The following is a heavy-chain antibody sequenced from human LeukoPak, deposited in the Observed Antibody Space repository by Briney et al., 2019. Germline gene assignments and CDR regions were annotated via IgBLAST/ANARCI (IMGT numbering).Heavy chain of an antibody. J-gene: IGHJ4*02. Sequence: SETLSLTCTVSGGSISSDRHAGGWIRQPPGKGLEWIGNIYYSGSTYYNPSLKSRVTISVDTSKNQFSLKLSSVTAADTAVYYCARDPLMRGGYFDYWGQGTLVTVSS. CDR3: ARDPLMRGGYFDY. V-gene: IGHV4-39*07. CDR2: IYYSGST. CDR1: GGSISSDRHA. D-gene: IGHD3-16*01.